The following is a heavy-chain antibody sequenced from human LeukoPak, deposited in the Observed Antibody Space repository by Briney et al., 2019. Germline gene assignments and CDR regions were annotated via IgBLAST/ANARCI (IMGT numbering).Heavy chain of an antibody. Sequence: SETLFLTCDVSGYSISSGYFWVWIRQSPGKGLEWIGSIYHTGSAYYNPSLKSPVTISVDTFKNQFSLRLSSMTAADTAVYYCARDLGLTISDNWFDPWGQGTLVTVSS. CDR1: GYSISSGYF. CDR2: IYHTGSA. V-gene: IGHV4-38-2*02. J-gene: IGHJ5*02. CDR3: ARDLGLTISDNWFDP. D-gene: IGHD3-3*01.